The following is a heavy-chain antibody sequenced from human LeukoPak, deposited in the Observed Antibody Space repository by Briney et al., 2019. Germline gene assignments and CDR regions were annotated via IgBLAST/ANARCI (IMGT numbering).Heavy chain of an antibody. CDR1: GDFISGYY. CDR2: VYYSGKT. J-gene: IGHJ2*01. Sequence: SETLSLTCSVSGDFISGYYWSWIRQSPGKGLDYIGYVYYSGKTSYNPSLRSRVTMSVDTSKNQFSLNLTSVTAVDTAVYYCARVRWPGIAASGTRASWFFDLWGRGTLVTVSS. V-gene: IGHV4-59*01. D-gene: IGHD6-13*01. CDR3: ARVRWPGIAASGTRASWFFDL.